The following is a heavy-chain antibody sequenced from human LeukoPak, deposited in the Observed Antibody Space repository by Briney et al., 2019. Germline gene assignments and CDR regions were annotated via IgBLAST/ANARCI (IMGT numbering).Heavy chain of an antibody. V-gene: IGHV4-34*01. Sequence: PSETLSLTCAVYGGSFSGCYWSWIRQPPGKGLEWIGEINHSGSTNYNPSLKSRVTISVDSSKNQFSLRLSSVTAADTAVYYCARESLTWLQSRTSWFDPWGQGTLVTVSS. CDR3: ARESLTWLQSRTSWFDP. J-gene: IGHJ5*02. D-gene: IGHD5-24*01. CDR1: GGSFSGCY. CDR2: INHSGST.